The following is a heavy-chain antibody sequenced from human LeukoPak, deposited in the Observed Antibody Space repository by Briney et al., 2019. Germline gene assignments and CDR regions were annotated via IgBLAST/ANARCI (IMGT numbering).Heavy chain of an antibody. D-gene: IGHD3-22*01. V-gene: IGHV3-48*01. Sequence: GGSLRLSCAASGFIFSQYSMNWVRQAPGKGLEWVSHIRSSSETFYADSVKGRFTISRDNSKNTLYLQMNSLRAEDTAVYYCARRPLYYDSSGYYFYYYGMDVWGQGTTVTVSS. J-gene: IGHJ6*02. CDR1: GFIFSQYS. CDR2: IRSSSET. CDR3: ARRPLYYDSSGYYFYYYGMDV.